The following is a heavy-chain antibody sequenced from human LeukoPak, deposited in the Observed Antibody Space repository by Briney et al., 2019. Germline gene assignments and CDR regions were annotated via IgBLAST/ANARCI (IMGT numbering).Heavy chain of an antibody. CDR1: GFTFSDYY. CDR3: VTGDGYNYRFDY. J-gene: IGHJ4*02. CDR2: ISSGGSTM. V-gene: IGHV3-11*01. Sequence: GGSLRLSCAASGFTFSDYYMSWIRQAPGKGLEWVSYISSGGSTMYYADSVKGRFTISRDNSKNSLYLQMNSLRAEDTAVYYCVTGDGYNYRFDYWGQGTLVTVSS. D-gene: IGHD5-24*01.